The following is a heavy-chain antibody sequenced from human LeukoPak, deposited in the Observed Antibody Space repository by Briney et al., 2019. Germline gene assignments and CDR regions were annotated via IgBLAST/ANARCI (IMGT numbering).Heavy chain of an antibody. J-gene: IGHJ4*02. Sequence: GGSLRLSCVVSGISLSNYAMSWVRQAPGKGLEWVSYISERGGSTAYADSVKGRFTISRDNSLNTLYLQMSSLRAADTAVYFCAKRGIVIRGILVIGYHQEAYHYDYWGQGVLVTVSS. CDR2: ISERGGST. V-gene: IGHV3-23*01. D-gene: IGHD3-10*01. CDR1: GISLSNYA. CDR3: AKRGIVIRGILVIGYHQEAYHYDY.